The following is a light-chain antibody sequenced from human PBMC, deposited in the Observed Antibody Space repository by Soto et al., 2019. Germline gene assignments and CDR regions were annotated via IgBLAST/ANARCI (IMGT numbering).Light chain of an antibody. CDR3: CSYAGSYTYV. J-gene: IGLJ1*01. Sequence: QSVLTQPRSVSGSPGQSVTISCTGTSSDVGGYNYVSWYQQHPGKAPKLMIYDVSKRPSGVPDRVSGSKSGNTASLTISGLQSEDEAYYYCCSYAGSYTYVFGTGTQLTVL. CDR2: DVS. CDR1: SSDVGGYNY. V-gene: IGLV2-11*01.